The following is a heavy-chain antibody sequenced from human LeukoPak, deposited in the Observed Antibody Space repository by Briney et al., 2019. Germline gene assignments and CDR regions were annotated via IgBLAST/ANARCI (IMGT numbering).Heavy chain of an antibody. Sequence: SETLSLTCAVYGGSFSGYYWSWIRQPPGKGLEWIGEINHSGSTNYNPSLKSRVTISVDTSKNQFSLKLSSVTAADTAVYYCARDPHSSGYPNWGQGTLVTVSS. CDR1: GGSFSGYY. CDR3: ARDPHSSGYPN. CDR2: INHSGST. V-gene: IGHV4-34*01. J-gene: IGHJ1*01. D-gene: IGHD3-22*01.